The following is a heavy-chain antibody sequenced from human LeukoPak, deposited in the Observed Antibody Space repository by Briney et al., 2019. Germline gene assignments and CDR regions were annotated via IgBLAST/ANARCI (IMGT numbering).Heavy chain of an antibody. Sequence: GRPLRLSCAASGFTFSTYGMHWVRQAPGKGLEWVAVISYDQSDKYYADSVKGRLTISRDNSKNTLYLQMNSLRAEDTAVYYCAKDSQSWSGYNYYMDVWGKGTTVTVSS. V-gene: IGHV3-30*18. CDR2: ISYDQSDK. D-gene: IGHD3-3*01. J-gene: IGHJ6*03. CDR3: AKDSQSWSGYNYYMDV. CDR1: GFTFSTYG.